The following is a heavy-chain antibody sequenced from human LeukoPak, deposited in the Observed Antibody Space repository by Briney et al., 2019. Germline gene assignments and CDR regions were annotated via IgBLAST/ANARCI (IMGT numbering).Heavy chain of an antibody. J-gene: IGHJ4*02. D-gene: IGHD3-3*01. CDR1: GYTFTSYG. CDR3: VRSVRIFGVVSTGGYFDY. CDR2: ISAYNGNT. V-gene: IGHV1-18*01. Sequence: GASVKVSCKASGYTFTSYGISWVRQAPGQGLEWMGWISAYNGNTNYSQKLQGRVTMTTDTSTSTAYMELRSLRSDDTAVYYCVRSVRIFGVVSTGGYFDYWGQGTLVTVSS.